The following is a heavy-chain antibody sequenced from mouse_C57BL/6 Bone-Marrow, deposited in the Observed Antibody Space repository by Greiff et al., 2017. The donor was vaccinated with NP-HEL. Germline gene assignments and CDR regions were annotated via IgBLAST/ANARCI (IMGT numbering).Heavy chain of an antibody. CDR1: GFSLTSYG. CDR3: ARPPIYYDFAWFAY. CDR2: IWSGGST. Sequence: VQGVESGPGLVQPSQSLSITCTVSGFSLTSYGVHWVRQSPGKGLEWLGVIWSGGSTDYNAAFISRLSISKDNSKSQVFFKMNSLQADDTAIYYCARPPIYYDFAWFAYWGQGTLVTVSA. V-gene: IGHV2-2*01. J-gene: IGHJ3*01. D-gene: IGHD2-4*01.